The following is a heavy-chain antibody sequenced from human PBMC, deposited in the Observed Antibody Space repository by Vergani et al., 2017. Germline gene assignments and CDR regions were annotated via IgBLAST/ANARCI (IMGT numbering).Heavy chain of an antibody. J-gene: IGHJ4*02. Sequence: QVQLVESGGGLVKPGGSLRLSCAASGFTFSSYGMHWVRQAPGKGLEWVAVISYDGSNKYYADSVKGRFTISRDNSKNTLYLQMNSLRAEDTAVYYCAKDEIAAAGTGDYWGQGTLVTVSS. V-gene: IGHV3-30*18. CDR1: GFTFSSYG. D-gene: IGHD6-13*01. CDR3: AKDEIAAAGTGDY. CDR2: ISYDGSNK.